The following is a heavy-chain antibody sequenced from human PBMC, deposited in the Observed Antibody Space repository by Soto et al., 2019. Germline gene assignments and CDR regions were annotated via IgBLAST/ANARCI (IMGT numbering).Heavy chain of an antibody. CDR3: ARDANTGYKRRHNWFDQ. V-gene: IGHV4-31*03. Sequence: SETLSLTCTFSVVSSVSGFYYLSFIREHPWNCLEWIGYIYYSGSTYYNPSLKSRVTISLDTSKNQFSLKLSSVTAADTAVYYCARDANTGYKRRHNWFDQRGKGHLVTVSS. CDR2: IYYSGST. J-gene: IGHJ5*02. D-gene: IGHD1-20*01. CDR1: VVSSVSGFYY.